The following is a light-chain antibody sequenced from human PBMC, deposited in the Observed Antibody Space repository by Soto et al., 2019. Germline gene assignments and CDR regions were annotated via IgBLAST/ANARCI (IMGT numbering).Light chain of an antibody. CDR2: EVS. J-gene: IGLJ1*01. V-gene: IGLV2-14*01. CDR3: SSYTSSSPYV. CDR1: SSDVGGYNY. Sequence: QSALTQPASVSGSPGQSTTISCTGTSSDVGGYNYVSWYQQHPGQAPKLMIYEVSNRHSGVSNRFSGSKSGNTASLTISGLQAEDEADYYCSSYTSSSPYVFGTGTKAPS.